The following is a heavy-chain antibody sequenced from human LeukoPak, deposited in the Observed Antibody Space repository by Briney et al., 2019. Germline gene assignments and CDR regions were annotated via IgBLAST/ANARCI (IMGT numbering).Heavy chain of an antibody. CDR1: GGSISSGGYS. Sequence: PSQTLSLTCAVSGGSISSGGYSWSWIRQPPGKGLEWIGYIYYSGSTYHNPSLKSRVTISVDTSKNQFSLKLSSVTAADTAVYYCARGTLVGAFDIWGQGTMVTVSS. CDR3: ARGTLVGAFDI. D-gene: IGHD4-23*01. CDR2: IYYSGST. V-gene: IGHV4-30-4*07. J-gene: IGHJ3*02.